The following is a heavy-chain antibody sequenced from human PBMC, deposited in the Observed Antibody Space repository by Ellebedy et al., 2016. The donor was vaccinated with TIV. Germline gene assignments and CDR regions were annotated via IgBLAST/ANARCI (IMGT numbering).Heavy chain of an antibody. CDR1: GGSISSGGYS. CDR2: IYHSGST. V-gene: IGHV4-30-2*01. CDR3: ARGPVFAELLWFGEPLDY. D-gene: IGHD3-10*01. Sequence: SETLSLXXAVSGGSISSGGYSWSWIRQPPGKGLEWIGYIYHSGSTYYNPSLKSRVTISVDRSKNQFSLKLSSVTAADTAVYYCARGPVFAELLWFGEPLDYWGQGTLVTVSS. J-gene: IGHJ4*02.